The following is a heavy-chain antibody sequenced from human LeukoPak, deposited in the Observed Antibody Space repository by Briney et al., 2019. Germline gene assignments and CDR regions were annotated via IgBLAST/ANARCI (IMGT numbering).Heavy chain of an antibody. CDR3: AKEVWSAMYYFDF. D-gene: IGHD2-2*01. CDR2: LSGSGDST. Sequence: QPGGSLRLSCAASGFTFRSYDMSWVRQAPGKGLEWVSTLSGSGDSTYYADSVKGRFTISRDNSKNTLFLQMNSMRAEDTAVYYCAKEVWSAMYYFDFWGQGTLVTVSS. J-gene: IGHJ4*02. V-gene: IGHV3-23*01. CDR1: GFTFRSYD.